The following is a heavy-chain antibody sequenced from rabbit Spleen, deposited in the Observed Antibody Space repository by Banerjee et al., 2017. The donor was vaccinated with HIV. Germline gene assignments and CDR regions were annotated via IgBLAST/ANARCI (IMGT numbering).Heavy chain of an antibody. J-gene: IGHJ6*01. Sequence: QSLEESGGGLVKPGASLTLTCKASGFSFNSGYDMCWVRQAPGKGLEWIGIIYAAKGSTDYASWVNGRFTISSDNAQSTVDLKMTSLTAADTATYFSARGNKGADSIDLWGPGTLVTVS. D-gene: IGHD2-1*01. CDR3: ARGNKGADSIDL. V-gene: IGHV1S40*01. CDR1: GFSFNSGYD. CDR2: IYAAKGST.